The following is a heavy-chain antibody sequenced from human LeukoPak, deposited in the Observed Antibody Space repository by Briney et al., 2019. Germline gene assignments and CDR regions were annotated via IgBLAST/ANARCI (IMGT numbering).Heavy chain of an antibody. CDR3: ARRFSSSSGWYIFSPYYYYGMDV. J-gene: IGHJ6*02. Sequence: PSETLPLTCTVSGGSISSSSYYWGWIRQPPGKGLEWIGSIYYSGSTYYNPSLKSRVTISVDTSKNQFSLKLSSVTAADTAVYYCARRFSSSSGWYIFSPYYYYGMDVWGQGTTVTVSS. CDR2: IYYSGST. V-gene: IGHV4-39*01. CDR1: GGSISSSSYY. D-gene: IGHD6-19*01.